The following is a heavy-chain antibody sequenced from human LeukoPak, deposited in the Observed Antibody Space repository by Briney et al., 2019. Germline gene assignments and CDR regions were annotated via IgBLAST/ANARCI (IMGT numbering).Heavy chain of an antibody. V-gene: IGHV1-46*01. CDR3: ARDPRGSGGMDV. Sequence: ASVKISCKASGYTFTSYYIHWVRQAPGQGLEWMGLINPSGGSTSYAQKFQGRVTMTRDMSTSTVYMELSSLRSEDTAVYYCARDPRGSGGMDVWGKGTTVTVSS. D-gene: IGHD6-19*01. J-gene: IGHJ6*04. CDR1: GYTFTSYY. CDR2: INPSGGST.